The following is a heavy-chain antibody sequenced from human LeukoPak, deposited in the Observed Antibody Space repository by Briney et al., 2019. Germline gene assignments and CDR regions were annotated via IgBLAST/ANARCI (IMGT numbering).Heavy chain of an antibody. J-gene: IGHJ4*02. V-gene: IGHV3-30-3*01. CDR1: GFTFSSYA. D-gene: IGHD2-21*01. CDR3: AKDRTWGLGDYYFY. Sequence: GGSLRLSCAASGFTFSSYAMHWVRQAPGKGLEWVAVISYDGSNKYYADSVKGRFTISRDNFKNMLYLQMNSLRAEDTAVYYCAKDRTWGLGDYYFYWGQGTLVTVS. CDR2: ISYDGSNK.